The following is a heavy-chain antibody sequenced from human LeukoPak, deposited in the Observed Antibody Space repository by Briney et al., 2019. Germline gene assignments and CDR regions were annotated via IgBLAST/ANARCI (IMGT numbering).Heavy chain of an antibody. D-gene: IGHD2-2*01. V-gene: IGHV4-34*01. CDR2: INHSGST. J-gene: IGHJ6*02. CDR1: GGSFSGYC. Sequence: SETLSLTCAVYGGSFSGYCWSWIRQPPGKGLEWIGEINHSGSTNYNPSLKSRVTISVDTSKNQFSLKLSSVTAADTAVYYCARDGSYRYCSSTSCYGYYYYGMDVWGQGTTVTVSS. CDR3: ARDGSYRYCSSTSCYGYYYYGMDV.